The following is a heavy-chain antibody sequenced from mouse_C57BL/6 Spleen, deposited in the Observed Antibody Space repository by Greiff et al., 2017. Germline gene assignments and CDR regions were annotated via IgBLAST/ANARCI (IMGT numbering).Heavy chain of an antibody. CDR1: GFTFNTYA. Sequence: EVQLQESGGGLVQPKGSLKLSCAASGFTFNTYAMHWVRQAPGKGLEWVARISSKSSNTATYYADLVKDRFTISRDDSQSMLYLQINNLQTEDTAMYYSVRVNRDWDLDYWGQGTSVTVSS. CDR3: VRVNRDWDLDY. CDR2: ISSKSSNTAT. D-gene: IGHD4-1*02. V-gene: IGHV10-3*01. J-gene: IGHJ4*01.